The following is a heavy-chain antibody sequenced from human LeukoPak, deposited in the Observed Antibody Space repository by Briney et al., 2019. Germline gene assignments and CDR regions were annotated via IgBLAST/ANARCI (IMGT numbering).Heavy chain of an antibody. D-gene: IGHD5-12*01. V-gene: IGHV3-21*01. CDR3: ARSQIVATNYYYYYMDV. Sequence: GGSLRLSCAASGFTFSSYSMNWVRQAPGKGLEWVSSISSSSSYIYYADSVKGRFTISRDNAKNSLYLQMNSLRAEDTAVYYCARSQIVATNYYYYYMDVWGKGTTVTVSS. J-gene: IGHJ6*03. CDR2: ISSSSSYI. CDR1: GFTFSSYS.